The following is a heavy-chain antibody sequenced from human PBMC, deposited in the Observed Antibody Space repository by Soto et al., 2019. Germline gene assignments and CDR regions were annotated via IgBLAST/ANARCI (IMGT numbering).Heavy chain of an antibody. CDR1: GGSFSDYF. V-gene: IGHV4-34*01. D-gene: IGHD2-15*01. CDR3: ARVSRGYYAH. J-gene: IGHJ4*02. Sequence: QVQLQQWGAGLLKPSETLSLTCAVYGGSFSDYFWSWIRQPPGKGLEWIGEINHSGTTYYNPSLESRFSMSVDRSKKQFSLQLTSVTAAATAVYYCARVSRGYYAHWGQGTLVTVSS. CDR2: INHSGTT.